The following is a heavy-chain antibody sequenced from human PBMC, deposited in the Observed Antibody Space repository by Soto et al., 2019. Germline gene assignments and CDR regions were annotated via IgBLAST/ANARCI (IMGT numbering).Heavy chain of an antibody. D-gene: IGHD6-13*01. CDR2: IWYDGSNK. CDR1: GFTFSSYG. J-gene: IGHJ6*02. Sequence: PGGSLRLSCAASGFTFSSYGMHWVRQAPGKGLEWVAVIWYDGSNKYYADSVKGRFTISRDNSKNTLYLQMNSLRAEDTAVYYCARDFKQQDSEPPENYYYGMDVWGQGTTVTVSS. CDR3: ARDFKQQDSEPPENYYYGMDV. V-gene: IGHV3-33*01.